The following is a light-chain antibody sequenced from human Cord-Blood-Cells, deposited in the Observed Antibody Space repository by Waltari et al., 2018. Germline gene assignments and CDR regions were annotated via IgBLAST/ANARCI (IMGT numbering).Light chain of an antibody. V-gene: IGKV4-1*01. CDR2: WAS. CDR1: PSVLYSSNNKNY. CDR3: QQYYSTPYT. J-gene: IGKJ2*01. Sequence: DIVMTQSPDSLAVSLGERATINCKSSPSVLYSSNNKNYLAWYQQKPGQPPKLLIYWASTRDSGVPDRFSGSGSGTDFTLTISSLQAEDVAVYYCQQYYSTPYTFGQGTKLEIK.